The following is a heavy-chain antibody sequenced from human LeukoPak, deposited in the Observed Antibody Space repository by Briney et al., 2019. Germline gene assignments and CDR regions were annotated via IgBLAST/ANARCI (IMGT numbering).Heavy chain of an antibody. CDR1: GGSISSSNW. V-gene: IGHV4-4*02. J-gene: IGHJ4*02. Sequence: SGTLSLTCAVSGGSISSSNWWSWVRQPPGKGLEWIGEIYHSGSTNYNPSLKSRVTISVDKSKNQFSLKLSSVTAADTAVYYCAAKVLVINYYFDYWGQGSLVTVSS. CDR2: IYHSGST. CDR3: AAKVLVINYYFDY. D-gene: IGHD3-9*01.